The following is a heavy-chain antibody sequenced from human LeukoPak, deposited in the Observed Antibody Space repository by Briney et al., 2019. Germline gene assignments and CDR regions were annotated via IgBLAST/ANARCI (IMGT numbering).Heavy chain of an antibody. CDR3: ARDLYRRGYSYGYQFDY. CDR2: INPNSGGT. V-gene: IGHV1-2*02. CDR1: GYTFTGYY. Sequence: ASVKVSCKASGYTFTGYYMHWVRQAPGQGLEWMGWINPNSGGTNYAQKFQGRVTMTRDTSISTAYMELSRLRSDDTAVYYCARDLYRRGYSYGYQFDYWGQGTLVTVSS. D-gene: IGHD5-18*01. J-gene: IGHJ4*02.